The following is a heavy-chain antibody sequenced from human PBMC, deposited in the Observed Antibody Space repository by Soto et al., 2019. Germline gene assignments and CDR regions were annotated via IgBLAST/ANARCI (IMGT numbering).Heavy chain of an antibody. CDR2: IYYSGST. J-gene: IGHJ5*02. CDR3: ARDRYYYDSSGHSNWFDP. CDR1: GDSISDFY. V-gene: IGHV4-31*03. Sequence: SETLSLTCTVSGDSISDFYWTWIHQHPGKGLEWIGYIYYSGSTYYNPSLKSRVTISVDTSKNQFSLKLSSVTAADTAVYYCARDRYYYDSSGHSNWFDPWGQGTLVTVSS. D-gene: IGHD3-22*01.